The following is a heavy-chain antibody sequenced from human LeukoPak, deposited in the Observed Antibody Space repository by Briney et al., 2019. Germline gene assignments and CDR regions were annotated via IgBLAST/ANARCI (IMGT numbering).Heavy chain of an antibody. Sequence: PGGSLRLSCAASGFTFDDYAMHWVRQAPGKGLEWVSGISWNSGSIGYADSVKGRFTISRDNAKNSLYLQMNSLRAEDTALYYCAKDSGRLLLSRFAFDIWGQGTMVTVSS. CDR2: ISWNSGSI. CDR1: GFTFDDYA. V-gene: IGHV3-9*01. J-gene: IGHJ3*02. D-gene: IGHD2-15*01. CDR3: AKDSGRLLLSRFAFDI.